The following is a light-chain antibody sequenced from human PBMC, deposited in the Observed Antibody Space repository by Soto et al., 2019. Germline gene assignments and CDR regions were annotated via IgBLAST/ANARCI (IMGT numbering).Light chain of an antibody. CDR2: GDN. V-gene: IGLV1-40*01. Sequence: VLTQPPSVSAAPGQKVTISCSGSSSNIGGNSVSWYQHLPGTAPKLLIYGDNNRPSGVPDRFSGSKSGTSASLAITRLQAEDEADYYCQSYDISLHNYVFGTGTKVTVL. CDR1: SSNIGGNS. CDR3: QSYDISLHNYV. J-gene: IGLJ1*01.